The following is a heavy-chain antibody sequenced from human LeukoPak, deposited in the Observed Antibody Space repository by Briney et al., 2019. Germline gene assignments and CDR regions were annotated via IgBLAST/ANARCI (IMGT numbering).Heavy chain of an antibody. Sequence: GGSLRLSCAVSGITLSNYGMHWVRQAPGKGLEWVAVIWYDGSNKYYADSVKGRFTISRDNSKNTLYLQMNSLRAEDTAVYYCARRSGEQQLVSYFDYWGQGTLVTVSS. D-gene: IGHD6-13*01. J-gene: IGHJ4*02. CDR1: GITLSNYG. V-gene: IGHV3-33*08. CDR3: ARRSGEQQLVSYFDY. CDR2: IWYDGSNK.